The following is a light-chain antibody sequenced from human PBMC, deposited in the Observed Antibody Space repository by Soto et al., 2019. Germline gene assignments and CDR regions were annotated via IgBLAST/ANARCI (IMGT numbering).Light chain of an antibody. CDR3: QQYNNWPRAT. V-gene: IGKV3-15*01. Sequence: VMTQSPAIQSLSPGERATLSCRASQSINSNLAWYQQKPGQAPRLFIFRASSRATGIPARFSGSGSETEFNLTISSLQSEDFAVYYCQQYNNWPRATFGGGTKVDIK. J-gene: IGKJ4*01. CDR2: RAS. CDR1: QSINSN.